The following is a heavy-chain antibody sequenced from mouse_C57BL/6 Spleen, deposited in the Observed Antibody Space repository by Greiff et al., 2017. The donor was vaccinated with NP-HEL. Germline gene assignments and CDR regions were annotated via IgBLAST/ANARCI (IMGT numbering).Heavy chain of an antibody. Sequence: DVKLVESGGGLVKPGGSLKLSCAASGFTFSDYGLHWVRQAPEKGLEWVAYISSGSSTIYYADTVKGRFTISRDNAKNTLFLQMTSLRSEDTAMYYCASYYYGSPLFAYWGQGTLVTVSA. CDR1: GFTFSDYG. CDR2: ISSGSSTI. CDR3: ASYYYGSPLFAY. D-gene: IGHD1-1*01. V-gene: IGHV5-17*01. J-gene: IGHJ3*01.